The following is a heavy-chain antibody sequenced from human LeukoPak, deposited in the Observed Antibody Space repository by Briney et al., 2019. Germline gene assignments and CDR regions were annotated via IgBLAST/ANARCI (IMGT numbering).Heavy chain of an antibody. V-gene: IGHV4-59*08. CDR2: IYYSGST. Sequence: SETLSLTCTVSGGSISSYYWSWIRQPPGKGLEWIGYIYYSGSTNYNPSLKSRVTISVDTSKNQFSLKLSSVTAADTAVYYCARPGYCSGGSCYDAFDIWGQGTMVTVSS. CDR1: GGSISSYY. D-gene: IGHD2-15*01. CDR3: ARPGYCSGGSCYDAFDI. J-gene: IGHJ3*02.